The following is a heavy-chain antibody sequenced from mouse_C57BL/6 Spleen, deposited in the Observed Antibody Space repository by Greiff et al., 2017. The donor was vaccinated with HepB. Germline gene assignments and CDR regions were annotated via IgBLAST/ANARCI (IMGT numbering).Heavy chain of an antibody. J-gene: IGHJ2*01. D-gene: IGHD4-1*01. CDR2: IDPETGGT. CDR1: GYTFTDYE. V-gene: IGHV1-15*01. CDR3: TRWRNWVDY. Sequence: VHLVESGAELVRPGASVTLSCKASGYTFTDYEMHWVKQTPVHGLEWIGAIDPETGGTAYNQKFKGKAILTADKSSSTAYMELRSLTSEDSAVYYCTRWRNWVDYWGQGTTLTVSS.